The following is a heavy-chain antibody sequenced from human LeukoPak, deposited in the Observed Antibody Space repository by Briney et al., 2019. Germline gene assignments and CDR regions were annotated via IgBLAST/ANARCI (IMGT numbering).Heavy chain of an antibody. CDR3: AKAAGQWVVGGHYYFDY. CDR2: MRGSGGSS. CDR1: GFTFSNYA. D-gene: IGHD6-19*01. V-gene: IGHV3-23*01. J-gene: IGHJ4*02. Sequence: PGGSLRLSCAASGFTFSNYAMIWVRQAPGKGVECGSGMRGSGGSSDYADSVKGRFTISRDNSKNMVYLKMNSLRAEDTAVYYCAKAAGQWVVGGHYYFDYWGQGTLVTVSS.